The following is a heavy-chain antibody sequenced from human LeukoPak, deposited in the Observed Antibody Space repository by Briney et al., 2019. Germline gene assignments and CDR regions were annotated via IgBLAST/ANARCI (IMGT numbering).Heavy chain of an antibody. Sequence: PGGSLRLSCVVSGVSLSSHSMHWVRQAPGKGLEWLTFTWSDGRSEYYADSVKGRFTVSRDNSKNTVYLQINSLRVEDTAVYYCARDRGNDYFDSWGQGTLVTVSS. J-gene: IGHJ4*02. CDR3: ARDRGNDYFDS. CDR1: GVSLSSHS. V-gene: IGHV3-33*01. CDR2: TWSDGRSE.